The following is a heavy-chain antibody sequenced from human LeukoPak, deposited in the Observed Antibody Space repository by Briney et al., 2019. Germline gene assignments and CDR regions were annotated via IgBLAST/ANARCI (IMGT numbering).Heavy chain of an antibody. V-gene: IGHV4-59*03. CDR2: IYYSGST. Sequence: ASETLSLTCTVSGGSISSYYWSWIRQPPGKGLEWIGYIYYSGSTNYNPSLKSRVTISIDTSKNQLSLRLRSVTAADTAVYYRARVGTMVREGYYFDYWGQGTLVTVSS. J-gene: IGHJ4*02. CDR1: GGSISSYY. CDR3: ARVGTMVREGYYFDY. D-gene: IGHD3-10*01.